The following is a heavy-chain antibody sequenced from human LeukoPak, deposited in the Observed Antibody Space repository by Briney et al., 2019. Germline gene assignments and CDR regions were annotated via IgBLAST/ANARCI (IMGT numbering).Heavy chain of an antibody. CDR3: ARAGYSYGTGYYFDY. CDR2: IYYTGAT. D-gene: IGHD5-18*01. V-gene: IGHV4-59*01. J-gene: IGHJ4*02. CDR1: GGSISNYY. Sequence: SETLSLTCTVSGGSISNYYWSWIRLPPGKGLEWIGYIYYTGATYYNPSLKSRVTISLDTSKNQFSLKLSSVTAAGAAVYYCARAGYSYGTGYYFDYWGQGALVTVSS.